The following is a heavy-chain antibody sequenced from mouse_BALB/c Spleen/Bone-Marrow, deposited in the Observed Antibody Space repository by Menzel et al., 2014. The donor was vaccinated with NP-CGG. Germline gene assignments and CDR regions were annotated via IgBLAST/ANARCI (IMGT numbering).Heavy chain of an antibody. CDR3: VRSREYYFDY. CDR1: GFNIKDAY. V-gene: IGHV14-3*02. Sequence: VQLKQSGAELVKPGASVKLSCTASGFNIKDAYMHWVKQRPEQGLEWIGRIDAANGNTKYDPKFQGKATITADTSSNTAYLQLSSLTSEDTAVYYCVRSREYYFDYWGQGTTLTVSS. D-gene: IGHD1-1*01. J-gene: IGHJ2*01. CDR2: IDAANGNT.